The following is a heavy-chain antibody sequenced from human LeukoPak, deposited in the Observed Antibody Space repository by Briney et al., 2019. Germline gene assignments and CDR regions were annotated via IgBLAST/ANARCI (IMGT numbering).Heavy chain of an antibody. CDR2: IRYSGSS. V-gene: IGHV4-59*08. CDR1: GGSFSFYY. J-gene: IGHJ4*02. CDR3: ARSEYCSGGTCYRGLVDY. D-gene: IGHD2-15*01. Sequence: SETLSLTCTVSGGSFSFYYWGWIRQPPGKGLEWIGDIRYSGSSNYSPSLKSRVTMSVDTSKNLFSLRLRSVTAADTAVYYCARSEYCSGGTCYRGLVDYWGQGTLVTVSS.